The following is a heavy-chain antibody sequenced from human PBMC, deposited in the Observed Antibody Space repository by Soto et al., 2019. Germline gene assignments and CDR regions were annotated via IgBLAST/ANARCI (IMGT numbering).Heavy chain of an antibody. CDR1: GGSISSYY. Sequence: QVQLQESGPGLVKPSETLSLTCSVSGGSISSYYWSWIRQPPGEGLEWIGYIYYSGSTNYNPSLKSRVTISVDTSKNQFSLKLNSVTAADTAVYYCAAAEAAADPRSFDYWGQGTLVTVSS. CDR3: AAAEAAADPRSFDY. J-gene: IGHJ4*02. V-gene: IGHV4-59*08. D-gene: IGHD6-13*01. CDR2: IYYSGST.